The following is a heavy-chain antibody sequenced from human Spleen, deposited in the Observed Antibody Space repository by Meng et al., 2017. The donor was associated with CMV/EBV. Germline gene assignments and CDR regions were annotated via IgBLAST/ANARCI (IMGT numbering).Heavy chain of an antibody. D-gene: IGHD3-10*01. V-gene: IGHV1-2*02. Sequence: ASVKVSCKASGYTFTGYYMHWVRQAPGQGLEWMGWINPSSGGTNYAQKFQGRVTMTRDTSISTAYMELTSLRSDDTAVYYCARDLIGYYYGRFDPWGQGTLVTVSS. CDR2: INPSSGGT. J-gene: IGHJ5*02. CDR1: GYTFTGYY. CDR3: ARDLIGYYYGRFDP.